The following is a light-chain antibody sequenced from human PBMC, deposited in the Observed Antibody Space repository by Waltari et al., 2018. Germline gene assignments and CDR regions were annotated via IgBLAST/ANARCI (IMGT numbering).Light chain of an antibody. CDR3: CSNAHYAVLM. J-gene: IGLJ3*02. V-gene: IGLV2-23*02. CDR1: STYVGTYHH. CDR2: EVN. Sequence: QSALTQPASVSGSPGQSIPISCTGPSTYVGTYHHVSWYQHHPGKVPKLMIYEVNKRPSGVSNRFSGSKSGDTASLTISGLQAEDEAHYYCCSNAHYAVLMFGGGTKLTVL.